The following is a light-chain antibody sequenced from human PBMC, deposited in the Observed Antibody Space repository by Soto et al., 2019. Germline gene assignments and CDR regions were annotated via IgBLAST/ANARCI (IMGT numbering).Light chain of an antibody. V-gene: IGKV1-27*01. CDR1: QGISKY. CDR2: AAS. CDR3: QKCNSAPLT. Sequence: DIQMTQSPSSLSASVGDRVSISCRASQGISKYLAWYQQKPGKVPKVLIYAASTLQSGVTSRFSGSGSGTDFTLTISSLQPDDVATYYFQKCNSAPLTFGGGTKVEIK. J-gene: IGKJ4*01.